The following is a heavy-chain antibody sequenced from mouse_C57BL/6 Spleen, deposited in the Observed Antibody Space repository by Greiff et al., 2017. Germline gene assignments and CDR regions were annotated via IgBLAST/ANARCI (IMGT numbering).Heavy chain of an antibody. D-gene: IGHD3-3*01. Sequence: QVQLQQSGAELVKPGASVKLSCKASGYTFTSYWMHWVKQRPGQGLEWIGMIHPNSGSTNYNEKFKSKATLTVDKSSSTAYMQLSSLTSEDSAVYYCARDKGPLYAMDYWGQGTSVTVSS. V-gene: IGHV1-64*01. J-gene: IGHJ4*01. CDR1: GYTFTSYW. CDR2: IHPNSGST. CDR3: ARDKGPLYAMDY.